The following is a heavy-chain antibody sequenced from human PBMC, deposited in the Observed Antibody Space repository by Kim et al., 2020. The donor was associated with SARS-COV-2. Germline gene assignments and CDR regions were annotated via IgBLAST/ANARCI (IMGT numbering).Heavy chain of an antibody. CDR1: GFTFSDYA. CDR2: ISGSGGTT. CDR3: AKVSSYSTIWRSPHFYY. V-gene: IGHV3-23*01. J-gene: IGHJ4*01. D-gene: IGHD2-8*01. Sequence: GGSLRLSCAASGFTFSDYAMSWVRQAPGKGLEWVSSISGSGGTTYYADSVKGRFTISRDKSKNTLYLRMNSLRAEDTAIYYCAKVSSYSTIWRSPHFYY.